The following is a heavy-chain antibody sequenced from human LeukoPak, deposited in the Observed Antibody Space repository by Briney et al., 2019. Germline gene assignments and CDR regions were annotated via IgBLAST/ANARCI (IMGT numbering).Heavy chain of an antibody. V-gene: IGHV1-2*02. CDR1: GYTSSEYS. D-gene: IGHD1-26*01. CDR2: IKPTSGDT. CDR3: ARKNLGLSDTWYYNFYGLDV. J-gene: IGHJ6*02. Sequence: GASVKVSCKTSGYTSSEYSIHWVRQAPGQGLEWMGWIKPTSGDTEYAQRFQGRVTLTRDTSSSAVYMELSRMTSDDTAVYYCARKNLGLSDTWYYNFYGLDVWGRGTTITVSS.